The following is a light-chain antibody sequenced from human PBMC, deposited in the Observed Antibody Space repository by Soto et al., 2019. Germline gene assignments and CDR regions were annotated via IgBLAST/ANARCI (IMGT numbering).Light chain of an antibody. CDR3: QQYYSSPIT. J-gene: IGKJ5*01. CDR1: QSVLSSSNNRNY. Sequence: IVMTQSPDSLAVSLGERATINCKSSQSVLSSSNNRNYLAWFQQKPGQPPKALIYWASTRESGVPDRFSGSGSGTDFTLTISSPQAEDVAVYYCQQYYSSPITFGQGTRLEIK. V-gene: IGKV4-1*01. CDR2: WAS.